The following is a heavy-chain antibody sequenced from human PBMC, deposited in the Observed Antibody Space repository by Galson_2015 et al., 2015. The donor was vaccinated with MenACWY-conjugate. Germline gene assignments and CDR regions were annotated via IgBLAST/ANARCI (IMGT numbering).Heavy chain of an antibody. CDR1: GYSFTTYW. J-gene: IGHJ4*02. V-gene: IGHV5-51*01. D-gene: IGHD1-7*01. Sequence: QSGAEVKKPGESLQISCTGSGYSFTTYWIGWVRQMPGKGLECMGIIYPGDSDTRYSPSFQGQVTISADKSISTAYLQWSSLKASDTAIYYCVRNYYYFDYWGQGTLVTVSS. CDR3: VRNYYYFDY. CDR2: IYPGDSDT.